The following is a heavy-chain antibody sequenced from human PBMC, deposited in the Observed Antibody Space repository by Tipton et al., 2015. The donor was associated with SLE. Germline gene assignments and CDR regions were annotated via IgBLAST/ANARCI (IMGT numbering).Heavy chain of an antibody. J-gene: IGHJ5*02. CDR2: IYHSGTA. CDR3: ARYPESNYHWFGP. D-gene: IGHD4-11*01. Sequence: LRLSCTVSGGSISSSRYYWGWIRQPPGKGLEWIGSIYHSGTAHYNPSLKSRVTISVDTSKNQISLKLSSVTAADTAVYYCARYPESNYHWFGPWGQGALVTVSS. CDR1: GGSISSSRYY. V-gene: IGHV4-39*07.